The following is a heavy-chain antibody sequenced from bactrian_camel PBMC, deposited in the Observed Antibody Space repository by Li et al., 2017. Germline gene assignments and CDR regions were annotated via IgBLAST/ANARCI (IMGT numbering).Heavy chain of an antibody. Sequence: QVQLVESGGGSVQAGGSLNLSCEVSLYTRSRLYCMGWFRQASGKSREEIAGIDIDSSDTWLADSVKGRFTISSDNAENTVYLQMNNLKSEDTALYYCATPVGSTWLKCFASWGQGTQVTVS. D-gene: IGHD6*01. CDR2: IDIDSSDT. CDR3: ATPVGSTWLKCFAS. J-gene: IGHJ6*01. CDR1: LYTRSRLYC. V-gene: IGHV3S6*01.